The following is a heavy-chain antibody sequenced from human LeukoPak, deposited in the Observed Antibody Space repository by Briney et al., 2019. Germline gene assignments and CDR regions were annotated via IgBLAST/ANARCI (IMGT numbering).Heavy chain of an antibody. CDR3: ARGLIGYYGSGRGNWFDP. D-gene: IGHD3-10*01. CDR2: INPSGGST. CDR1: GYTFTSYY. Sequence: ASVKVSCTASGYTFTSYYMHWVRQAPGQGLEWMGIINPSGGSTSYAQKFQGRVTMTRDMSTSTVYMELSSLRSEDTAVYYCARGLIGYYGSGRGNWFDPWGQGTLVTVSS. J-gene: IGHJ5*02. V-gene: IGHV1-46*01.